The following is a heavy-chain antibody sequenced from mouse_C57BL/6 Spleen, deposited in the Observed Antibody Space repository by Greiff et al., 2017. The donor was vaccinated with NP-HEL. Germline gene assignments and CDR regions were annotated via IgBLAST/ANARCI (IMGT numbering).Heavy chain of an antibody. V-gene: IGHV1-42*01. CDR1: GYSFTGYY. CDR3: ASGITTEAY. J-gene: IGHJ3*01. CDR2: INPSTGGT. D-gene: IGHD1-1*01. Sequence: EVQLQQSGPELVKPGASVKISCKASGYSFTGYYMNWVKQSPEKSLEWIGEINPSTGGTTYNQKFKAKATLTVDQSSSTAYMQLKSLTSEDSAVYYGASGITTEAYWGQGTLVTVSA.